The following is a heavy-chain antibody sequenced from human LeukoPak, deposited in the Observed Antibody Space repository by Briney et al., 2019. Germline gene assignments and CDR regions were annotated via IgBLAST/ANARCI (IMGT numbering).Heavy chain of an antibody. CDR2: TSDSGNT. J-gene: IGHJ4*02. V-gene: IGHV4-59*01. Sequence: PSETLSLTCTVSGGSIRNYYWNWIRQPPGKGLDWIGYTSDSGNTDYKPSLKSRVTISVDTSKNQFSLKLTSATAADTAVYYCARWHSHGRYFDYWGQGALVTVSS. D-gene: IGHD2-21*01. CDR1: GGSIRNYY. CDR3: ARWHSHGRYFDY.